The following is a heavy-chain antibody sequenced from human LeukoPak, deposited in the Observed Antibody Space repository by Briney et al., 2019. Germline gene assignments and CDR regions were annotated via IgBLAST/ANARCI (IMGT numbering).Heavy chain of an antibody. CDR1: GGTFNSHA. J-gene: IGHJ4*02. V-gene: IGHV1-69*06. CDR3: ARGPNYDHVWGSYRQNYFDY. D-gene: IGHD3-16*02. Sequence: SVKVSCKASGGTFNSHAISWVRQAPGQGLEWMGGIIPIFGTANYAQKFQGRVTITADKSTSTAYMELSSLGSEDTAVYYCARGPNYDHVWGSYRQNYFDYWGQGTLVTVSS. CDR2: IIPIFGTA.